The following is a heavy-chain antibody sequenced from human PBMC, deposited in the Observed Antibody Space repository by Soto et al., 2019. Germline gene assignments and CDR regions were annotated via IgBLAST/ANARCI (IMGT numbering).Heavy chain of an antibody. CDR1: GFTVSSNY. J-gene: IGHJ1*01. CDR2: IYSGGST. V-gene: IGHV3-53*01. Sequence: GSLRLSCAASGFTVSSNYMSWVRQAPGKGLEWVSVIYSGGSTYYADSVKGRFTISRDNSKNTLYLQMNSLRAEDTAVYYCARDRVESGYPEYFQHWGQGTLLTVSS. D-gene: IGHD3-22*01. CDR3: ARDRVESGYPEYFQH.